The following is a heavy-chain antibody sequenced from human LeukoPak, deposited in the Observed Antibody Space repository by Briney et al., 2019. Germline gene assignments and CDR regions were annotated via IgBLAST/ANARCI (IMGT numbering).Heavy chain of an antibody. CDR3: TRMTTGHDY. Sequence: PSETLSLTCAVSGVSFDDYYWSWVRQTPGKGLEWIGEINHSGYTNDSPSLKSRVTLSTDTSRKQFSLNLRSVTVADAGIYYCTRMTTGHDYWGQETLVTVSS. V-gene: IGHV4-34*01. D-gene: IGHD4-17*01. CDR1: GVSFDDYY. J-gene: IGHJ4*02. CDR2: INHSGYT.